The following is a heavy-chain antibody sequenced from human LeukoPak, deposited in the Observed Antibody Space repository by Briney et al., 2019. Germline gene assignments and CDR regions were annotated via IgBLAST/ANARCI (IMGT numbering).Heavy chain of an antibody. Sequence: GGSLRLSCAASGFSVSDNYMSWVRQAPGKGLEWVSVIYSGGSTYYADSVKGRFTISRDNSKNTLYLQMNSLRAEDTAVYYCAKPAISSRGWYYDYWGQGTLVTVSS. CDR2: IYSGGST. D-gene: IGHD6-19*01. CDR3: AKPAISSRGWYYDY. CDR1: GFSVSDNY. J-gene: IGHJ4*02. V-gene: IGHV3-53*01.